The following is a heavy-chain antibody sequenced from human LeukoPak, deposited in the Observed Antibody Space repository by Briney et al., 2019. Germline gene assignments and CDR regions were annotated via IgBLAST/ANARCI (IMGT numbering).Heavy chain of an antibody. V-gene: IGHV4-59*12. Sequence: PSETLSLTCSVSGGSMSSYYWSWIRQSPGKGLEWIGYMYYSGNSNYKSSINPSLESRVTISVDSTKKEFFLKMDSMTAADTAVYYCVAGAPKWLHLVYWGQGTLVTVAS. J-gene: IGHJ4*02. CDR3: VAGAPKWLHLVY. D-gene: IGHD5-24*01. CDR2: MYYSGNS. CDR1: GGSMSSYY.